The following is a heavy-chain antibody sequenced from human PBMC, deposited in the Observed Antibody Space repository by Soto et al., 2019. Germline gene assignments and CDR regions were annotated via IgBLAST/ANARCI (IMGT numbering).Heavy chain of an antibody. Sequence: QITLKESGPPRVRPTQTLALTCTFSGFSLTTSGVGVGWIRKTPGKALEWLAVIYWDDDKRYSPSLKSRLTSTKDTSKNQVVLTMADMDPVDTATYFCAHRGYMYGNWDHGYFDYWGQGTLVTVSS. D-gene: IGHD5-18*01. CDR2: IYWDDDK. CDR1: GFSLTTSGVG. CDR3: AHRGYMYGNWDHGYFDY. J-gene: IGHJ4*02. V-gene: IGHV2-5*02.